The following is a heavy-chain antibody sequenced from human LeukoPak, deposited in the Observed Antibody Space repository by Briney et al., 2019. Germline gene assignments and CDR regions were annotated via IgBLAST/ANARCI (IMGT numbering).Heavy chain of an antibody. V-gene: IGHV3-21*01. CDR1: GFTFSSYT. Sequence: GGSLRLSCAASGFTFSSYTMNWVRQAPGKGLEWVSSISSSSSHIYYADSVKGRFTISRDNAKNSLYLQMNSLRAEDTAVYYCAKDRGLRYFDWLSPDAFDIWGQGTMVTVSS. CDR2: ISSSSSHI. D-gene: IGHD3-9*01. J-gene: IGHJ3*02. CDR3: AKDRGLRYFDWLSPDAFDI.